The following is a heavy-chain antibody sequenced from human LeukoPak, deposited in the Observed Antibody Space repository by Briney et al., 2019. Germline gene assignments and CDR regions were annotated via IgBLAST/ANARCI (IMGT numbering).Heavy chain of an antibody. J-gene: IGHJ4*02. CDR1: GGSINNYY. Sequence: SWTLSLTCTVSGGSINNYYWSWIRQPPGKGLEWIGYIYYSGSTNYNPSLKSRVSISVDTSKNQFSLKLSSVTAADTAVYYCARIVPYNYGYVDYWGQGTLVTVSS. V-gene: IGHV4-59*01. CDR2: IYYSGST. D-gene: IGHD5-18*01. CDR3: ARIVPYNYGYVDY.